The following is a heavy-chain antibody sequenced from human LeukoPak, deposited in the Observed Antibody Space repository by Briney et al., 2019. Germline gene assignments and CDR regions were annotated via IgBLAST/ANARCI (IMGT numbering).Heavy chain of an antibody. Sequence: GGSLRLSCAVSGFTFSSYDLHWVRQVPGKGLEWLAVISYEVSYKYYADSVKGRFTISSNNSQNTLYLEMNSLRAEDTAVYFCASDRSGYRRECDYWGRGTLVTVSS. CDR3: ASDRSGYRRECDY. J-gene: IGHJ4*02. CDR2: ISYEVSYK. D-gene: IGHD3-3*01. V-gene: IGHV3-30-3*01. CDR1: GFTFSSYD.